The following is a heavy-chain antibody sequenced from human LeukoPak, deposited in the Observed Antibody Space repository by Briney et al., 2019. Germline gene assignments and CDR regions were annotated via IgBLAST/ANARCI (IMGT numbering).Heavy chain of an antibody. D-gene: IGHD3-22*01. V-gene: IGHV4-59*12. CDR3: ARDPSSGYYYYYFDY. CDR2: IYYSGST. CDR1: GGSISSYY. J-gene: IGHJ4*02. Sequence: SETLSLTCTVSGGSISSYYWSWIRQPPGKGLEWIGYIYYSGSTNYNPSLKSRVTISVDTSKNQFSLKLSSVTAADTAVYYCARDPSSGYYYYYFDYWGQGTLVTVSS.